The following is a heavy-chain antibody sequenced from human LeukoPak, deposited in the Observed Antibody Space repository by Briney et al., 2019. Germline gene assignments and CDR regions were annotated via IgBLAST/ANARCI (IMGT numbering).Heavy chain of an antibody. CDR2: IYTSGST. Sequence: PSETLSLTCTVSGGSISSGSYYWSWIRQPAGKGLEWIGRIYTSGSTNYNPSLKSRVTISVDTSKNQFSLKLSSVTAADTAVYYCARVMADNDYGDFHDAFDIWGQGTMVTVSS. CDR1: GGSISSGSYY. CDR3: ARVMADNDYGDFHDAFDI. V-gene: IGHV4-61*02. D-gene: IGHD4-17*01. J-gene: IGHJ3*02.